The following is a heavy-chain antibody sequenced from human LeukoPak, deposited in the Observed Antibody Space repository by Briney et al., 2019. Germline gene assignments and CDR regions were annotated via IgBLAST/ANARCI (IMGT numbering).Heavy chain of an antibody. CDR3: AKDPWGSSSF. J-gene: IGHJ4*02. D-gene: IGHD6-6*01. V-gene: IGHV3-21*06. CDR1: GFTFSDYS. CDR2: ISGSGSHI. Sequence: GGSLRLSCAASGFTFSDYSMNWVRQAPGKGLEWVSSISGSGSHIYYADSLKGRFTISRDNAKNSVSLQMNSLRADDTAVYYCAKDPWGSSSFWGQGTLVIVSS.